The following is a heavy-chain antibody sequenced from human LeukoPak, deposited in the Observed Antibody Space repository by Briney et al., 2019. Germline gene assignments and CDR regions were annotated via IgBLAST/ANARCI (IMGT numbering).Heavy chain of an antibody. CDR2: IYASGNT. CDR1: GGSVSSGSYY. Sequence: PSETLSLTCTVSGGSVSSGSYYWSWIRQPPGKGLEWIGYIYASGNTNYNPSLKSRVTVSVDTSKNQFSLKLSSVTAADTAVYYCARDPPVAGTSWGQGILVTVSS. CDR3: ARDPPVAGTS. D-gene: IGHD6-19*01. J-gene: IGHJ4*02. V-gene: IGHV4-61*01.